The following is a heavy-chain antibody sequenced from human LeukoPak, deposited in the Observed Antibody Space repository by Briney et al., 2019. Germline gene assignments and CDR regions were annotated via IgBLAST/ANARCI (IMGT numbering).Heavy chain of an antibody. CDR3: ARSATNWFDS. CDR1: GYSFTNYW. V-gene: IGHV5-51*01. J-gene: IGHJ5*01. CDR2: ICPGDSHT. Sequence: GESLKISCQGSGYSFTNYWIGWVRQMPGKGLEWMGIICPGDSHTRYSPSFQGQVTISADKSISTAYLQWSSLKASDTATYYCARSATNWFDSWGQGTLVTVSS. D-gene: IGHD2-15*01.